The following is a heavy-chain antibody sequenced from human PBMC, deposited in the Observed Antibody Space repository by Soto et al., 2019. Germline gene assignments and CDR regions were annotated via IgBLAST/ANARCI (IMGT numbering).Heavy chain of an antibody. CDR2: IGPFSRKP. Sequence: PGGCLRPSCEVGGFNFRRYCVHWVCQVPGKGLGWLSGIGPFSRKPYGADSVTGRFAISRDDVEDTISLHMNNLGADDTGRYFCSREFVVCGSTLGKDLWGQGTQVTVSS. J-gene: IGHJ5*02. CDR1: GFNFRRYC. CDR3: SREFVVCGSTLGKDL. D-gene: IGHD2-21*01. V-gene: IGHV3-74*01.